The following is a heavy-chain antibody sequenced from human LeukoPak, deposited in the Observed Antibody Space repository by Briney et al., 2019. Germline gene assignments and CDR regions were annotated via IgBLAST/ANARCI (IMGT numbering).Heavy chain of an antibody. J-gene: IGHJ6*03. CDR1: GYTFTGYY. CDR2: INPNSGGT. CDR3: ARARVERYFEWSHHYYYMDV. Sequence: ASVKVSCKASGYTFTGYYMHWVRQAPGQGLEWMGWINPNSGGTNYAQKFQGRVTMTTDTSTSTAYMELRSLRSDDTAVYYCARARVERYFEWSHHYYYMDVWGKGTTVT. D-gene: IGHD3-9*01. V-gene: IGHV1-2*02.